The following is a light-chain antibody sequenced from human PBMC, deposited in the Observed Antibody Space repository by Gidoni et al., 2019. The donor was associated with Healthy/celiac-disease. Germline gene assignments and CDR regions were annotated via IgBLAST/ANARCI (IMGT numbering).Light chain of an antibody. Sequence: EIVMTQSPATLSVSPGERATLSCRASQSVSSNLAWYHQKPGPAPRLLIYGASTRATGIPARCSGSGSGTEFTITISSLQSEDFAVYYCQQYNNWPLYTFGQGTKLESK. CDR2: GAS. J-gene: IGKJ2*01. CDR3: QQYNNWPLYT. CDR1: QSVSSN. V-gene: IGKV3-15*01.